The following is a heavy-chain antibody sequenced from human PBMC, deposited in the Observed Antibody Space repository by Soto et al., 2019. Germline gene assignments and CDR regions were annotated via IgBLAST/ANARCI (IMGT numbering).Heavy chain of an antibody. D-gene: IGHD3-22*01. V-gene: IGHV3-15*07. CDR1: GFSFSVAW. Sequence: EAQLVESGGGLVKPGGSLRLSCAASGFSFSVAWMNWVRQAPGKGLEWVGRIKSTAYGGTIDYTTPVKGRFTISRDDSTSTMYLQMNSLEIEDTGVYYCTSHDAIEQNLQPCWGQGTLVTVSS. CDR2: IKSTAYGGTI. J-gene: IGHJ4*02. CDR3: TSHDAIEQNLQPC.